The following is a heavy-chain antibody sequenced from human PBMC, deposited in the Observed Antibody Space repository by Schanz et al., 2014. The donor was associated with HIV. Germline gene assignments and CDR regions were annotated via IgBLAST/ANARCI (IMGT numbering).Heavy chain of an antibody. Sequence: QVQLVQSGAEVKKPGSSVKVSCKASGDTFTNYAINWVRQAPGQGLEWIGGIIPVFSTSNYAQKFQGRVTVTADESTSTVYMELSSLRSEDTAVYYCARGECDFWSGYCPHFHYFDLDVWGPGTSVTVSS. D-gene: IGHD3-3*01. V-gene: IGHV1-69*01. CDR1: GDTFTNYA. CDR2: IIPVFSTS. J-gene: IGHJ6*02. CDR3: ARGECDFWSGYCPHFHYFDLDV.